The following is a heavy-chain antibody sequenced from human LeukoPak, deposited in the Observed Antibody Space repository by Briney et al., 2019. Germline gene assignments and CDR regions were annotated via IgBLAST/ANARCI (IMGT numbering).Heavy chain of an antibody. J-gene: IGHJ5*02. D-gene: IGHD6-25*01. CDR1: GGSFSGFY. CDR2: INYTGST. CDR3: ARVAGYLPTRWFDP. Sequence: PSETLSLTCAAYGGSFSGFYWSWIRHVPGKGLEWIGEINYTGSTSYNPSLKSRVTISVDTSQNQFFLLLTSVTAADTAVYYCARVAGYLPTRWFDPWGQGTHVTVSS. V-gene: IGHV4-34*01.